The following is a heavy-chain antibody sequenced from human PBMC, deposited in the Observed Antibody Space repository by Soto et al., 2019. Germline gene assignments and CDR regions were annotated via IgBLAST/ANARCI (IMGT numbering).Heavy chain of an antibody. Sequence: SETLSLTCTVSGGSISSYYWSWIRQPPGKGLEWIGYIYYSGSTNYNPSLKSRVTISVDTSKNQFSLKLSSVTAADTAVYYCGRGGYYDILTGYSWFDPWGQGTLVTVSS. CDR3: GRGGYYDILTGYSWFDP. V-gene: IGHV4-59*08. J-gene: IGHJ5*02. CDR2: IYYSGST. D-gene: IGHD3-9*01. CDR1: GGSISSYY.